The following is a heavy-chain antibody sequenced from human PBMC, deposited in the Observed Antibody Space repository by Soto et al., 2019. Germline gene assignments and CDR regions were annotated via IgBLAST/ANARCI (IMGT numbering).Heavy chain of an antibody. Sequence: QLQLQESGPGLVKPSETLSLTCTVSGDSLSGSTYYWGWIRQPPWKGLQWGVSRLDSANTYYNPSLKCRVTISVDTSNNQFSLRLNSVTAADTAIYYCARHGPWSYVLWGQGTLVTVSS. J-gene: IGHJ4*02. V-gene: IGHV4-39*01. D-gene: IGHD2-21*01. CDR1: GDSLSGSTYY. CDR3: ARHGPWSYVL. CDR2: RLDSANT.